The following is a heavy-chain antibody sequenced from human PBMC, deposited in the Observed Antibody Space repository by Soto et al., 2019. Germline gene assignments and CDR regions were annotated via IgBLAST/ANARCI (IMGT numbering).Heavy chain of an antibody. CDR2: INPNSGGT. CDR1: GYTFTGYY. Sequence: GASVKVSCKASGYTFTGYYMHWVRQAPGQGLEWMGWINPNSGGTNYAQKFQGWVTMTRDTSISTAYMELSRLRSDDTAVYYCARDLYYGSGSYYKSHYYYYGMDFWGQGTTVTVSS. V-gene: IGHV1-2*04. D-gene: IGHD3-10*01. J-gene: IGHJ6*02. CDR3: ARDLYYGSGSYYKSHYYYYGMDF.